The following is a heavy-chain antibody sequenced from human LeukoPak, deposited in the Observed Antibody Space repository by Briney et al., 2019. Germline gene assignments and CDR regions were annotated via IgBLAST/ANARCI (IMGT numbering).Heavy chain of an antibody. J-gene: IGHJ4*02. V-gene: IGHV3-30*04. CDR3: ARGTDMTPISGYYSFVY. CDR1: GFTFSSYA. D-gene: IGHD5-12*01. Sequence: GGSLRLSCAASGFTFSSYAMHWVRQAPGKGLEWVAVISYDGSNKYYADSVKGRFTISRDNSKNTLYLQMNSLRAEDTAVYYCARGTDMTPISGYYSFVYWGQGTLVSVSS. CDR2: ISYDGSNK.